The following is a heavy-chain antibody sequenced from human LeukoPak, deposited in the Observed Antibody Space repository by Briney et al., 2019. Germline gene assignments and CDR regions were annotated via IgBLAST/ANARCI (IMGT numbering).Heavy chain of an antibody. V-gene: IGHV1-2*02. CDR3: ARVRSRMTTVTSFGY. D-gene: IGHD4-17*01. J-gene: IGHJ4*02. CDR2: INPNSGGT. CDR1: GYTFTGYY. Sequence: ASVKVSCKASGYTFTGYYMHWVRQAPGQGLEWMGWINPNSGGTNYAQKFQGRVTMTRNSSISTAYMELSRLRSDDTAVYYCARVRSRMTTVTSFGYWGQGTLVTVSS.